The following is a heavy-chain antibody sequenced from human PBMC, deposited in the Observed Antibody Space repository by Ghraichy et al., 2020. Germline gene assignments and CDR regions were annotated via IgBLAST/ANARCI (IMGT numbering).Heavy chain of an antibody. V-gene: IGHV4-59*01. CDR2: IYYSGST. CDR1: VGSISGYY. Sequence: SETLSLTCTVSVGSISGYYWSWIRQPPGKGLEWIGYIYYSGSTNYNPSLKSRVTISVDTSKNQFSLKLSSVTAADTAVYYCARHPGRRTPFDPWGQGTLVTVSS. CDR3: ARHPGRRTPFDP. D-gene: IGHD2-2*01. J-gene: IGHJ5*02.